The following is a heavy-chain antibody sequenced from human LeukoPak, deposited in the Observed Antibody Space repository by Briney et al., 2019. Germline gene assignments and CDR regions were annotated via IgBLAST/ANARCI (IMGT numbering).Heavy chain of an antibody. CDR1: GFTFSNYA. CDR3: AKDNAHSSGWLYYFDY. Sequence: SGGSLRLSCAASGFTFSNYAMHWVRQAPGKGLEWVAVISYDGSNKYHADSVKGRFTISRDNSKNTLYLQMNSLRAEDTAVYYCAKDNAHSSGWLYYFDYWGQGTLVTVSS. V-gene: IGHV3-30*18. D-gene: IGHD6-19*01. J-gene: IGHJ4*02. CDR2: ISYDGSNK.